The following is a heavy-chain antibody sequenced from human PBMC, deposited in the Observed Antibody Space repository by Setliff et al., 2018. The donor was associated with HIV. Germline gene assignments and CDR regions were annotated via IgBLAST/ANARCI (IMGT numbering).Heavy chain of an antibody. Sequence: HPGGSLRLSCAASGFTFSGSAMHWVRQASGKGLEWVGRIRSKANSYATTYAASVKGRFTISRDDSKNTAYLQMNSLKTEDTAVYYCVSYGDSPHYYYYMDVWGKGTTVTVSS. CDR2: IRSKANSYAT. CDR1: GFTFSGSA. J-gene: IGHJ6*03. CDR3: VSYGDSPHYYYYMDV. D-gene: IGHD5-12*01. V-gene: IGHV3-73*01.